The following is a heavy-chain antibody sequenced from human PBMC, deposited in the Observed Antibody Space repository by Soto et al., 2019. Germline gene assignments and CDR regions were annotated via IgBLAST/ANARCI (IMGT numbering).Heavy chain of an antibody. CDR2: ISRDGTT. CDR1: GFTFNTYA. V-gene: IGHV3-23*01. J-gene: IGHJ3*02. CDR3: ARVLGHLDPFVI. Sequence: EVQLLESGGGLVQPGGSLRLSCAASGFTFNTYAMSWVRQAPGKGLEWVSGISRDGTTYFADSVKGRFTVSRDNSKNTLSLQTSDLRADETAVYYCARVLGHLDPFVIWGQGTMVTVSS.